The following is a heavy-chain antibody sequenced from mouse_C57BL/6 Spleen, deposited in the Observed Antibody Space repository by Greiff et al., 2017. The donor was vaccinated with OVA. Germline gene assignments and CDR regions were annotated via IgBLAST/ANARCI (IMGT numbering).Heavy chain of an antibody. J-gene: IGHJ4*01. CDR3: TRKVSYYYGSSYGYAMDY. CDR2: IDPETGGT. V-gene: IGHV1-15*01. D-gene: IGHD1-1*01. CDR1: GYTFTDYE. Sequence: QVQLQQQSGAELVRPGASVTLSCKASGYTFTDYEMHWVKQTPVHGLEWIGAIDPETGGTAYNQKFKGKAILTADKSSSTAYMELRSLTSEDSAVYYCTRKVSYYYGSSYGYAMDYWGQGTSVTVSS.